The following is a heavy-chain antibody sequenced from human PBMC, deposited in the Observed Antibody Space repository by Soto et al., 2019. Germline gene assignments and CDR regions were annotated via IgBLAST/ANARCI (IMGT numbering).Heavy chain of an antibody. Sequence: QVQLQESGPGLVKPSQTLSLTCTVSGGSISSGGYYWSWIRQHPGKGLEWIGYIYYSGSTYYNPSLKSRVXLXVXMSKNQFSLKLSSVTAADTAVYYCARGPDSSGYYDYWGQGTLVTVSS. J-gene: IGHJ4*02. CDR2: IYYSGST. D-gene: IGHD3-22*01. V-gene: IGHV4-31*03. CDR3: ARGPDSSGYYDY. CDR1: GGSISSGGYY.